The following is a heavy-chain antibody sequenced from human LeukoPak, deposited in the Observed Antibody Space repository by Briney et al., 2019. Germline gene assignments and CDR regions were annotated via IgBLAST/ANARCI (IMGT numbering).Heavy chain of an antibody. CDR1: GGTFSSYA. Sequence: SVKVSCKASGGTFSSYAISWVRQAPGQGREWMRGIIPIFGTANYAQKFQGRVTITADESTSTAYMELSSLRSEDTAVYYCARLTAKTKTIFGVVIRFRTPGYYFDYWRQRTLVTVSS. J-gene: IGHJ4*02. CDR3: ARLTAKTKTIFGVVIRFRTPGYYFDY. D-gene: IGHD3-3*01. CDR2: IIPIFGTA. V-gene: IGHV1-69*13.